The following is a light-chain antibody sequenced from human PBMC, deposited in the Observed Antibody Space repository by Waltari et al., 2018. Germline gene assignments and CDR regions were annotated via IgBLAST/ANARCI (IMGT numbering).Light chain of an antibody. CDR3: CSYAGTYTWV. CDR2: EGS. CDR1: SSDIGNYNL. V-gene: IGLV2-23*01. Sequence: QSALTQSASVSGSPGQSITIFCTGRSSDIGNYNLVSWYQQHPGKAPKLLIYEGSKRPSGVSNRFSGSRSGNTASLKISGLQADDEADYYCCSYAGTYTWVFGGGTKLTVL. J-gene: IGLJ3*02.